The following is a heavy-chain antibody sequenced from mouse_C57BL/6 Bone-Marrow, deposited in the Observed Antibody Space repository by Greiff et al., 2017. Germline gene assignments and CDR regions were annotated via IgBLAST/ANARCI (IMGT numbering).Heavy chain of an antibody. CDR1: GYAFTNYL. J-gene: IGHJ4*01. V-gene: IGHV1-54*01. Sequence: QVQLQQSGAELVRPGTSVKVSCKASGYAFTNYLIEWVKQRPGQGLEWIGVINPGSGGTNYNEKFKGKAKLTADKSSSTAYMQLSSLTSEDSAVYFCARKYYYAMDYWGQGTSVTVSS. CDR2: INPGSGGT. CDR3: ARKYYYAMDY.